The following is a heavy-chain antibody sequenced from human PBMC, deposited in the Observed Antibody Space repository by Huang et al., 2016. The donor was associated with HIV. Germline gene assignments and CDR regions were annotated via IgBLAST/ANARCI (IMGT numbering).Heavy chain of an antibody. CDR1: TFRFGAYW. Sequence: VESGGRLVQPGGSIRLSCVGSTFRFGAYWMSWVRQSQGKGLEGVANIKQDEMEKYYVESVKGRFNISRDNAKKVLFLEMNNVRVEDTATYYCATKTAAMDIWGQGTTVTVS. CDR2: IKQDEMEK. V-gene: IGHV3-7*01. J-gene: IGHJ6*02. D-gene: IGHD1-7*01. CDR3: ATKTAAMDI.